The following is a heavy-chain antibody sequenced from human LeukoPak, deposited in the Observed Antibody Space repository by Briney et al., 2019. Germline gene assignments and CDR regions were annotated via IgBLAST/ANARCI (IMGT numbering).Heavy chain of an antibody. CDR1: GGSFSGYY. Sequence: SETLSLTCAVYGGSFSGYYWSWIRQPPGKGLEWIGEINHSGSTNYNPSLKSRVTISVDTSKNQFSLKLSSVTAADTAVYYCARDKRRTGYYTLVYFDCWGQGTLVTVSS. CDR3: ARDKRRTGYYTLVYFDC. V-gene: IGHV4-34*01. CDR2: INHSGST. D-gene: IGHD3/OR15-3a*01. J-gene: IGHJ4*02.